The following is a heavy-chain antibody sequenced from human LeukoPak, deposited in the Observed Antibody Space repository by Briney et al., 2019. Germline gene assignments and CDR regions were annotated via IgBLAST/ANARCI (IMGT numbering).Heavy chain of an antibody. CDR1: GYTFTSYG. V-gene: IGHV1-18*01. J-gene: IGHJ6*03. CDR2: ISAYNDNT. Sequence: GASVKVSCKASGYTFTSYGISWVRQAPGQGLEWMGWISAYNDNTNYAQKLQGRVTMTTDTSTSTAYMELRSLRSDDTAVYYCAREASSSWYGYYYYYYMDVWGKGTTDTVSS. CDR3: AREASSSWYGYYYYYYMDV. D-gene: IGHD6-13*01.